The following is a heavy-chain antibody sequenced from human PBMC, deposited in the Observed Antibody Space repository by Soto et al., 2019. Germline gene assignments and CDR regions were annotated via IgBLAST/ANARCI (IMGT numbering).Heavy chain of an antibody. D-gene: IGHD2-2*01. CDR1: GYTFTSYA. V-gene: IGHV1-3*01. CDR3: ATAIADDAFDI. J-gene: IGHJ3*02. Sequence: GASVKVSCKASGYTFTSYAMHWVRQAPGQRLEWMGWINAGNGNTKYSQKFQGRVTITRGTSASTAYMELSSLRSEDTAVYYRATAIADDAFDIWGRGTMVTVSS. CDR2: INAGNGNT.